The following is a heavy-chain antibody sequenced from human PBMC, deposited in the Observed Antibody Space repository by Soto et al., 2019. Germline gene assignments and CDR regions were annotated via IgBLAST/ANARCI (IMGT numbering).Heavy chain of an antibody. V-gene: IGHV3-23*01. CDR1: GFTFSSYA. J-gene: IGHJ4*02. CDR2: ISVSGGST. CDR3: ASNTRYDPPDY. D-gene: IGHD3-16*01. Sequence: EVQLLESGGGLVQPGGSLRLSCAASGFTFSSYAMSWVRQAPVKGLAWVSGISVSGGSTYYADSVKGRFTISRDNSKNTLYLQMNSLRAEDTAVYYCASNTRYDPPDYWGQVTLVTVSS.